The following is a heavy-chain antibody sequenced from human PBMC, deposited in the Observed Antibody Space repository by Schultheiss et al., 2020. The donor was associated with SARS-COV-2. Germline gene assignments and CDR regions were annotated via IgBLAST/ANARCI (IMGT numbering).Heavy chain of an antibody. CDR2: IYYSGST. Sequence: SETLSLTCTVSGGSISSYYWSWIRQPPGKGLEWIGYIYYSGSTYYNPSLKSRVTISVDTSKNQFSLKLSSVTAADTAVYFCARDTPPGRIWSGWYGVGFDYWGQGTLVTVSS. CDR1: GGSISSYY. V-gene: IGHV4-59*12. J-gene: IGHJ4*02. CDR3: ARDTPPGRIWSGWYGVGFDY. D-gene: IGHD6-19*01.